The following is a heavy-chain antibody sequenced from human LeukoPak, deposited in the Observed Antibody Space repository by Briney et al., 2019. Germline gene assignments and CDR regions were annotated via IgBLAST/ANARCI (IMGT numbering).Heavy chain of an antibody. Sequence: GRSLRLSCVASGFTFSSYGMHWVRQAPGKALEWVAVIWSDGSHKYYADSVKGRFIISRDNSKNTLYLQMSSLRAEDTAVYYCAKVNSGSYYDYFDYWGQGTLVTVSS. CDR1: GFTFSSYG. D-gene: IGHD1-26*01. J-gene: IGHJ4*02. CDR2: IWSDGSHK. CDR3: AKVNSGSYYDYFDY. V-gene: IGHV3-33*06.